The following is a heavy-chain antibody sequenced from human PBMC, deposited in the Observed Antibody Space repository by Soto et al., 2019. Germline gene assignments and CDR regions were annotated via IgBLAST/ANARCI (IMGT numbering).Heavy chain of an antibody. CDR3: EKASWGNGDRLFDS. Sequence: PGGSLRLSCAASGFTFSSYVMSWVRQAPGKGLEWVSAVSGSGGSTYYADSVKGRFTISRDNSKNTLSLQMNSLRAEDTAVYYCEKASWGNGDRLFDSWGLGTLVTVSS. J-gene: IGHJ4*02. D-gene: IGHD3-16*01. CDR2: VSGSGGST. CDR1: GFTFSSYV. V-gene: IGHV3-23*01.